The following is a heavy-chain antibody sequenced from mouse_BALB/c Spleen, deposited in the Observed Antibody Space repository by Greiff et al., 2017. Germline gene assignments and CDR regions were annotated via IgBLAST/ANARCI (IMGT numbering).Heavy chain of an antibody. D-gene: IGHD1-1*01. CDR2: IYPYNGGT. V-gene: IGHV1S29*02. CDR1: GYTFTDYN. Sequence: EVQLQQSGPELVKPGASVKISCKASGYTFTDYNMHWVKQSHGKSLEWIGYIYPYNGGTGYNQKFKSKATLTVDNSSSTAYMELRSLTSEDSAVYYCARGDYVRFAYWGQGTLVTVSA. J-gene: IGHJ3*01. CDR3: ARGDYVRFAY.